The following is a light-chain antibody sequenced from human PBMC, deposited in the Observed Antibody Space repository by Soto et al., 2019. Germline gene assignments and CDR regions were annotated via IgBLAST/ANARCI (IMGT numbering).Light chain of an antibody. CDR1: SSDVGGSNF. V-gene: IGLV2-14*03. J-gene: IGLJ1*01. Sequence: QSALTQPASVSDSPGQSITISCTGTSSDVGGSNFVSWYQQHPSKPPKLIIYDVANRPSGVSNRFSGSKSGSTASLIISRLQTEDEADYYCVSYTSSTTYVFGTGTKVTVL. CDR3: VSYTSSTTYV. CDR2: DVA.